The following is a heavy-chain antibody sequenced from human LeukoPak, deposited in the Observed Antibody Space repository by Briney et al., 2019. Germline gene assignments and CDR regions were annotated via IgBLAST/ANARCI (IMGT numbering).Heavy chain of an antibody. CDR1: GFTVSSNY. Sequence: GGSLRLSCAASGFTVSSNYMSWVRQAPGKGLEWVSVIYSGGSTYYADSVKGRFTISRDNAKNSLYLQMNSLRAEDTALYYCARERNSGWGTAFDPWGQGTLVTVSS. V-gene: IGHV3-66*01. D-gene: IGHD6-19*01. CDR2: IYSGGST. J-gene: IGHJ5*02. CDR3: ARERNSGWGTAFDP.